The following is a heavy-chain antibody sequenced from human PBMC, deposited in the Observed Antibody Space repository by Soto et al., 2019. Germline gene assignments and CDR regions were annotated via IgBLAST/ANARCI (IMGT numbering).Heavy chain of an antibody. D-gene: IGHD5-12*01. CDR3: AHSRRLSGYEYYYYYYGMDV. V-gene: IGHV2-5*02. CDR2: IYWDDDK. CDR1: GFSLSTSGVG. J-gene: IGHJ6*02. Sequence: QITLKESGPTLVKPTQTLTLTCTFSGFSLSTSGVGVGWIRQPPGKALEWLALIYWDDDKRYSPSLKSRLTITKDTTKNQVVLTTTNMDPVDTATYYCAHSRRLSGYEYYYYYYGMDVWGQGTTVTVSS.